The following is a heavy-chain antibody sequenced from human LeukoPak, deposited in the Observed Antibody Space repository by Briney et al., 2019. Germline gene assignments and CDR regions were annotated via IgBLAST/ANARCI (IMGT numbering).Heavy chain of an antibody. J-gene: IGHJ4*02. Sequence: GGSLRLSCAASGFTFSSYGMHWVRQAPGKGLEWVAVISYDGSNKYYADSVKGRFTISRDNSKNTLYLQMISLRAEDTAVYYCARDNVRRIAAAGTSLSYWGQGTLVTVSS. CDR2: ISYDGSNK. CDR3: ARDNVRRIAAAGTSLSY. V-gene: IGHV3-30*03. CDR1: GFTFSSYG. D-gene: IGHD6-13*01.